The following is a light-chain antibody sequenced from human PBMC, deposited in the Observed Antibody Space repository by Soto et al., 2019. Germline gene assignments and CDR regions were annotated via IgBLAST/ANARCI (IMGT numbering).Light chain of an antibody. CDR2: EVS. Sequence: QSALTQPASVSGSPGQSITISCTGTSSDVGGYNFVSWYQHLPGKAPKLMIYEVSNRPSGVSNRFSGSKSGNTASLTISGLQAEDETDYYCSSYTTSSTVVFGGGTKVTVL. V-gene: IGLV2-14*01. CDR1: SSDVGGYNF. CDR3: SSYTTSSTVV. J-gene: IGLJ2*01.